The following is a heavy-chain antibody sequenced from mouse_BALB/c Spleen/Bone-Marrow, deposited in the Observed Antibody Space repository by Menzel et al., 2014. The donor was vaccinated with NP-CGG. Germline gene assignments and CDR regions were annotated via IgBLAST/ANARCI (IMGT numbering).Heavy chain of an antibody. Sequence: EVKLVESGPELVKPGNSVKMSCKASGYIFTSYVMDWVKQKPGQGLEWIGYINPYNDVTNYNEKFKGKATLTSDKSSSTAYMEVSSLASEDSAVYYCAREGWLLRFDYWGQGTTLTVSS. V-gene: IGHV1-14*01. CDR2: INPYNDVT. CDR3: AREGWLLRFDY. CDR1: GYIFTSYV. D-gene: IGHD2-3*01. J-gene: IGHJ2*01.